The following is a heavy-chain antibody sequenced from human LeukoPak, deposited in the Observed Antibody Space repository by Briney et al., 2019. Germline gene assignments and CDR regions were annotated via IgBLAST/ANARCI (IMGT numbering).Heavy chain of an antibody. CDR1: GFTFSSYG. CDR3: AKDLVDCSSTSCSYYFDY. J-gene: IGHJ4*02. V-gene: IGHV3-33*06. Sequence: GGSLRLSCAASGFTFSSYGMHWVRQAPGKGLEWVAVIWYDGSNKYYADSVKGRFTISRDNSKNTLYLQMNRLRAEDTAVYYCAKDLVDCSSTSCSYYFDYWGQGTLVTVSS. D-gene: IGHD2-2*01. CDR2: IWYDGSNK.